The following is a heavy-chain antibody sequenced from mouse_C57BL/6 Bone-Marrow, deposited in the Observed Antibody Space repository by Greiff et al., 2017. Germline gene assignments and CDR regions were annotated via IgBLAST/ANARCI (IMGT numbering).Heavy chain of an antibody. CDR2: IYPTSGRT. Sequence: QVQLQQPGAELVKPGASVKMSCKASGYTFTSYWITWVKQRPGQDLEWIGDIYPTSGRTNYNEKFKSKAILTVDTSSNTAYMQLSSLTSEDSAVFYCARSGPLGRSFDYWGQGTTLTVSS. D-gene: IGHD4-1*01. CDR3: ARSGPLGRSFDY. J-gene: IGHJ2*01. CDR1: GYTFTSYW. V-gene: IGHV1-55*01.